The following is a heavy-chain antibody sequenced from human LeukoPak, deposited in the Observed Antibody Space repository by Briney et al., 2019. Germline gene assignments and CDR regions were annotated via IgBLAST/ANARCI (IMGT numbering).Heavy chain of an antibody. Sequence: ASVKVSCKASGYTFTSYWIGWVRQMPGKGLEWMGIIYPGDSDTRYSPSFQGQVTISADKSISTAYLQWSSLKASDTAMYYCARQGELLDYWGQGTLVTVSS. CDR2: IYPGDSDT. J-gene: IGHJ4*02. D-gene: IGHD1-26*01. V-gene: IGHV5-51*01. CDR1: GYTFTSYW. CDR3: ARQGELLDY.